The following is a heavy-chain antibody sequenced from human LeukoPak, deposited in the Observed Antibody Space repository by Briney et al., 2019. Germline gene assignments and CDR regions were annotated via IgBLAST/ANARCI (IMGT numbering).Heavy chain of an antibody. CDR2: IYYSGRT. D-gene: IGHD5-24*01. Sequence: PSETLSLTCTVSGGSISSYYWSSIRQPPGKGLEWIGYIYYSGRTNYNPSLKSRVTISVDTSKNQLSLKLSSVTAADTAVYYCARGGRDGYTLYPFDYWGQGTLVTVSS. CDR1: GGSISSYY. CDR3: ARGGRDGYTLYPFDY. V-gene: IGHV4-59*08. J-gene: IGHJ4*02.